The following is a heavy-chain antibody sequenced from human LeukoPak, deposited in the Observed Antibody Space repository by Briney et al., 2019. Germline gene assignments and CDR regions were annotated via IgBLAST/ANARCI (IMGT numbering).Heavy chain of an antibody. D-gene: IGHD4-23*01. CDR2: IYYSGST. V-gene: IGHV4-39*01. CDR3: ARHIVTPGMAFDI. Sequence: PSETLSLTCTVSGVSISSSSYYWGWIRQPPGKGLEWIGSIYYSGSTYYNPSLKSRVTISVDTSKNQFSLKLSSMTAADTAVYYCARHIVTPGMAFDIWGQGTMVTVSS. CDR1: GVSISSSSYY. J-gene: IGHJ3*02.